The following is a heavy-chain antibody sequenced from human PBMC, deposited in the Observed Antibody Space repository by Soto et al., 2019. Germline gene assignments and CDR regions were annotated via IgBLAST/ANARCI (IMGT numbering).Heavy chain of an antibody. V-gene: IGHV4-34*01. Sequence: SETLSLTCAVYGGSFSGYYWSWIRQPPGKGLEWIGEINHSGSTNYNPSLKSRVTISVDTSKNQFSLKLSSVTAADTAVYYCARRYRYGGLASPFDYWGQGTLVTVS. CDR3: ARRYRYGGLASPFDY. CDR2: INHSGST. CDR1: GGSFSGYY. D-gene: IGHD5-18*01. J-gene: IGHJ4*02.